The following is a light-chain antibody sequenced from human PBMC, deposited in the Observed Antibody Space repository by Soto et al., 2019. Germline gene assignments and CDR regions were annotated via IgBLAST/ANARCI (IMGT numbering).Light chain of an antibody. CDR2: LATDGSH. Sequence: QSVLTQSPSASASLGASVKLTCTLSSEHSNYAIAWYQQQPEKGPRYLMKLATDGSHTKGDGIPDRFSGSSSGAARYLTISSLQSEDEADYYCQTGGTGGWVFGGGTQLTVL. V-gene: IGLV4-69*01. CDR1: SEHSNYA. CDR3: QTGGTGGWV. J-gene: IGLJ3*02.